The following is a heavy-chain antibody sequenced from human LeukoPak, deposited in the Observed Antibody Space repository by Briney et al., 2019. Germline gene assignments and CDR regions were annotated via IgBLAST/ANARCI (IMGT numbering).Heavy chain of an antibody. V-gene: IGHV4-61*01. J-gene: IGHJ4*02. CDR2: IYYSGST. CDR3: ARATVTTVGFDY. D-gene: IGHD4-17*01. CDR1: GGSVSSGSYY. Sequence: PSGTLSLTCTVSGGSVSSGSYYWSWIRQPPGKGLEWIGYIYYSGSTNYNPSLKSRVTISVDTSKNQFSLKLSSVTAADTAVYYCARATVTTVGFDYWGQGTLVTVSS.